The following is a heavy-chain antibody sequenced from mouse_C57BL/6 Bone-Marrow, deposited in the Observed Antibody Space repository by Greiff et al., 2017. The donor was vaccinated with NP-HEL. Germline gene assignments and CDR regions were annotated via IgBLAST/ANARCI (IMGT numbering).Heavy chain of an antibody. CDR3: ASLYGNYSDWYFDV. V-gene: IGHV2-2*01. J-gene: IGHJ1*03. CDR1: GFSLTSFG. Sequence: VKLVESGPGLVQPSQSLSITCTVSGFSLTSFGVHWVRQSPGKGLEWLGVIWSGGSTDYNAAFISRLSISKDNSKSQVFFKMNSLQADDTAIYYCASLYGNYSDWYFDVWGTGTTVTVSS. D-gene: IGHD2-1*01. CDR2: IWSGGST.